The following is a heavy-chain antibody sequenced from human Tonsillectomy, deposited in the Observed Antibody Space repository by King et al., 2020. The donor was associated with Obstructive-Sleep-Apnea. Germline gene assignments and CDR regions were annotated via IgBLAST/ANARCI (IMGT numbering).Heavy chain of an antibody. Sequence: VQLVESGGGLVKPGGSLRLSCAASGFTFSDYYMSWIRQAPGKGLEYISYINSGSSDTNYADSVKGRFTISRDNAKNSLYLQMNSLRAEDTAVYYCARDIVAGTGYYGMDVWGQGTTVTVSS. J-gene: IGHJ6*02. CDR1: GFTFSDYY. D-gene: IGHD5-12*01. CDR3: ARDIVAGTGYYGMDV. CDR2: INSGSSDT. V-gene: IGHV3-11*06.